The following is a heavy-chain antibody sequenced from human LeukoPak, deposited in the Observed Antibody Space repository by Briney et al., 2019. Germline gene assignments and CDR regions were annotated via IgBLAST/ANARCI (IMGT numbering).Heavy chain of an antibody. Sequence: ASVKVSSNASGYTFTVYNMHWVRPAPGQGLEWMGWTNPNSGGTNYAQKFQGRVTMTRDTSISTAYMELSRLRSDDTAVYYCARPGWDVLHLQYFYIWGRGALVTVSS. D-gene: IGHD1-26*01. CDR2: TNPNSGGT. V-gene: IGHV1-2*02. CDR1: GYTFTVYN. CDR3: ARPGWDVLHLQYFYI. J-gene: IGHJ2*01.